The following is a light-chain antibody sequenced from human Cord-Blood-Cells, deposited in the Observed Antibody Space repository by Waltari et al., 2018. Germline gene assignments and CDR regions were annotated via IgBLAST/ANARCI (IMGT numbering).Light chain of an antibody. V-gene: IGKV2-28*01. CDR3: MQALQTPLIT. J-gene: IGKJ5*01. CDR1: QSLLHSNGYNY. Sequence: DIVMTQSPLSLPVTPGEPASISCRSSQSLLHSNGYNYLDWYLQKPGQSPQLLIYLGSNRASGVPDRFSGSGSDTDFTLKISRVEAEDVGVYYCMQALQTPLITFGQGTRLEIK. CDR2: LGS.